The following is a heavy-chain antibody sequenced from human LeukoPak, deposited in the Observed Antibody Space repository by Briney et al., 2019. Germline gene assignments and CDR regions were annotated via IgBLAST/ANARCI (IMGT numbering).Heavy chain of an antibody. V-gene: IGHV3-23*01. CDR2: ISGSGGST. Sequence: GGSLRLSCAASGFTFSSYARSWVRQAPGKGLEWVTGISGSGGSTYYPASAKRRFTISRDNPKNTLYLQMNSLRAEDTAVYYCAKDYYYDSSGYYSYFDYWGQGTLVTVSS. CDR3: AKDYYYDSSGYYSYFDY. D-gene: IGHD3-22*01. CDR1: GFTFSSYA. J-gene: IGHJ4*02.